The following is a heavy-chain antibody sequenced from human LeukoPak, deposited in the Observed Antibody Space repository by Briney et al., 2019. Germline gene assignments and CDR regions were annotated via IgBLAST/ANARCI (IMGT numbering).Heavy chain of an antibody. CDR2: INPNSGGT. J-gene: IGHJ4*02. V-gene: IGHV1-2*02. CDR1: GYTFTGYY. Sequence: EASVKVSCKASGYTFTGYYMHWVRQAPGQGLEWMGWINPNSGGTNYAQKFQGRVTMTRDTPISTAYMELSRLRSDDTAVYYCAREAFVVAATEFVKLCDYWGQGTLVTVSS. CDR3: AREAFVVAATEFVKLCDY. D-gene: IGHD2-15*01.